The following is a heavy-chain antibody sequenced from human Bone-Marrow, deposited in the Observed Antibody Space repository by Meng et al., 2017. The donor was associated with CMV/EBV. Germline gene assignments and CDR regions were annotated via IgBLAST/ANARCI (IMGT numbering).Heavy chain of an antibody. Sequence: SCKASGYTFSSYAMSWVRQAPGKGLEWVSVIYSGGSSTYYADSVKGRFTISRDNSKNTLYLQMNSLRAEDTAVYYCAKAVSRGLLEWSLGYYYGMDVWGQGTTVTVSS. V-gene: IGHV3-23*03. CDR3: AKAVSRGLLEWSLGYYYGMDV. CDR1: GYTFSSYA. D-gene: IGHD3-3*01. J-gene: IGHJ6*01. CDR2: IYSGGSST.